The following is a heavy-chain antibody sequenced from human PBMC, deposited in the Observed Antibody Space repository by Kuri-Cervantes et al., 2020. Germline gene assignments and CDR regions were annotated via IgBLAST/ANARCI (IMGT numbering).Heavy chain of an antibody. D-gene: IGHD3-10*01. J-gene: IGHJ4*02. Sequence: SETLSFTCAVYGGSLSGYYWSWIRQPPGKGLEWIGEINHSGSTKYNPSLKSRVTISVDTSKNQFSLKLRSVTAADTAIYYCATGPFYYYDYWGQGTLVTVSS. CDR1: GGSLSGYY. CDR2: INHSGST. CDR3: ATGPFYYYDY. V-gene: IGHV4-34*01.